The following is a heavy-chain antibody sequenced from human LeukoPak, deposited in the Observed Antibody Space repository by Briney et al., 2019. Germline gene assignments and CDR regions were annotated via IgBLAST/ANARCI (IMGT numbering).Heavy chain of an antibody. V-gene: IGHV4-39*07. CDR3: TTTRYSDILTAHQPVDY. CDR2: IHYSGTT. CDR1: GGSISSSSYY. Sequence: SETLSLTCTVSGGSISSSSYYWGWIRRPPGKGLEWIGSIHYSGTTYYNPSLKSRVTISVATSKNQFSLKLSSVTAADTAVYYCTTTRYSDILTAHQPVDYWGQGNLVTVSS. J-gene: IGHJ4*02. D-gene: IGHD3-9*01.